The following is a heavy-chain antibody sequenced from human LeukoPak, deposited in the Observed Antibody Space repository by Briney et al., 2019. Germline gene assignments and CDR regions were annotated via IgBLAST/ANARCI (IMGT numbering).Heavy chain of an antibody. CDR1: GFTFSSYS. D-gene: IGHD1-26*01. V-gene: IGHV3-21*04. CDR3: AKAPAFIVPLDY. Sequence: GGSLRLSCAASGFTFSSYSMNWVRQAPGKGLEWVSSISSSSSYIYYADSVKGRFTISRDNAKNTLYLQMNSLRAEDTAVYYCAKAPAFIVPLDYWGQGTLVTVSS. CDR2: ISSSSSYI. J-gene: IGHJ4*02.